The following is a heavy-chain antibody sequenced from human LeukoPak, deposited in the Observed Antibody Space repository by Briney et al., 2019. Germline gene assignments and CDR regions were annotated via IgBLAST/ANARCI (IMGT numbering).Heavy chain of an antibody. J-gene: IGHJ4*02. CDR3: AREADRSTPRTDPTSTMIVVVTTFDY. CDR2: IKQDGSEK. D-gene: IGHD3-22*01. V-gene: IGHV3-7*01. CDR1: GFTFSSYW. Sequence: PGGSLRLSCAASGFTFSSYWMSWVRQAPGKGLEWVANIKQDGSEKYYVDSVKGRFTISRDNAKNSLYLQMNSLRAEDTAVYYCAREADRSTPRTDPTSTMIVVVTTFDYWGQGTLVTVSS.